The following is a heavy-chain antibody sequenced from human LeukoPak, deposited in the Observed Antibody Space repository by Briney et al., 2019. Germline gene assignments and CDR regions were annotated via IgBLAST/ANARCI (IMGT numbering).Heavy chain of an antibody. V-gene: IGHV4-39*07. CDR3: ARVSCSGGSCQIDY. CDR1: GGSISSSSYY. D-gene: IGHD2-15*01. J-gene: IGHJ4*02. Sequence: SETLSLTCTVSGGSISSSSYYWGWIRQPPGKGLEWIGEICHSGSTNYNPSLKSRVTISVDKSKNQFSLKLSSVTAADTAVYYCARVSCSGGSCQIDYWGQGTLVTVSS. CDR2: ICHSGST.